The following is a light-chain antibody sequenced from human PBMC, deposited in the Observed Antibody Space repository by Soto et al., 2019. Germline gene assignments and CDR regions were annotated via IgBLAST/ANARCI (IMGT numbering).Light chain of an antibody. CDR1: QSLLHSNGYNY. V-gene: IGKV2-28*01. Sequence: IVMPQSPLSLPVTPGEPASISCRSSQSLLHSNGYNYLDWYLQKPGQSPQLLIYLNSNRASGVPDRLSGSGSGKDFTLKISRVEAEDVGVYYCMQALQTPRTFGQGNKVEI. CDR2: LNS. J-gene: IGKJ1*01. CDR3: MQALQTPRT.